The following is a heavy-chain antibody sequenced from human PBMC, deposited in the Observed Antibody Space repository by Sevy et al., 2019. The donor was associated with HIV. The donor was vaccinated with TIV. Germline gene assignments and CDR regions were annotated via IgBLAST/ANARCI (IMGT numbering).Heavy chain of an antibody. CDR1: GFSFSTYW. Sequence: GGSLRLSCAASGFSFSTYWMHWVRQAPGKGLEWVANIKQDESEKYYVASVKGRFTISRDNAKNSVYREMNSLRPEDTAIYYCAQGNSGSFDYWGQGTLVNVSS. CDR3: AQGNSGSFDY. D-gene: IGHD3-22*01. V-gene: IGHV3-7*01. CDR2: IKQDESEK. J-gene: IGHJ4*02.